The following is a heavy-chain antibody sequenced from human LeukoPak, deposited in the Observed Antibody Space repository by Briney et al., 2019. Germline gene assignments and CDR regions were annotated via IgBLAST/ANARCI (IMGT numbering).Heavy chain of an antibody. Sequence: PGGSLRLSCAASGFTFNTYNMNWVRQAPGKGLEWVSSINSISCYIYYADSVKGRFTISRDNAKNSLYLQMNSLRAEDTAVYYCARGSYCSSTCCSPDYWGQGTLVTVSS. CDR3: ARGSYCSSTCCSPDY. J-gene: IGHJ4*02. CDR1: GFTFNTYN. V-gene: IGHV3-21*01. D-gene: IGHD2-2*01. CDR2: INSISCYI.